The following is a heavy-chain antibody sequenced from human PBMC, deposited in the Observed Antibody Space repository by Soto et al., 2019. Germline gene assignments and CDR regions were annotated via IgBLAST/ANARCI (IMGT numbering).Heavy chain of an antibody. V-gene: IGHV1-18*01. CDR2: ISAYNGHT. D-gene: IGHD3-22*01. CDR3: ARDLMYDDIPRPPFDY. CDR1: GYTFTSYG. Sequence: QVQLVQSGAEVKKPGASVKVSCKASGYTFTSYGISWVRQAPGQGLEWMGWISAYNGHTNYAQKLQGRVTITTDTSTSTAYMELRSLISDDTAVYYCARDLMYDDIPRPPFDYCGQGTLVTVSS. J-gene: IGHJ4*02.